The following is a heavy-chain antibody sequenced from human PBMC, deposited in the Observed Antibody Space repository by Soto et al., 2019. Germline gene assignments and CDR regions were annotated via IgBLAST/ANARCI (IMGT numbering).Heavy chain of an antibody. V-gene: IGHV4-34*01. Sequence: QVQLQQWGAGPLRPLETLSLTCGVSGGSFSGYYWAWIRQSPGKGLEWIGEINDRGSINYNPSLQSRVIISVDTSKKHYSLNLRSVPAADTAVYYCARESHDILTGPPWVWYFDLWGRGTLVTVSS. CDR3: ARESHDILTGPPWVWYFDL. D-gene: IGHD3-9*01. CDR1: GGSFSGYY. J-gene: IGHJ2*01. CDR2: INDRGSI.